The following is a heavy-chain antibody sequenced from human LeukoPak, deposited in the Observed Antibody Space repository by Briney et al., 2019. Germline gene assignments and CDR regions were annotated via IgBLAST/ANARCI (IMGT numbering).Heavy chain of an antibody. J-gene: IGHJ4*02. CDR1: GGSISSGDYY. Sequence: SQTLSLTCTVSGGSISSGDYYWSWIRQPPGKGLEWIGYIYYSGSTYYNPSLKSRVTISVDTSKNQFSLKLSSVTAADTAVYYCARAPPPNWNYPSHIDYWGQGTLVTVSS. D-gene: IGHD1-7*01. CDR3: ARAPPPNWNYPSHIDY. V-gene: IGHV4-30-4*01. CDR2: IYYSGST.